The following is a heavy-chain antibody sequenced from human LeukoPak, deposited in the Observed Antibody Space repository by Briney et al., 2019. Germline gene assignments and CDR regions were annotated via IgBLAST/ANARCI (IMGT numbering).Heavy chain of an antibody. CDR1: GFTYSSYA. D-gene: IGHD3-22*01. CDR3: AKGSYYDSSGSFYFDY. CDR2: ISGSGDNT. Sequence: GGSLRLSCAASGFTYSSYAMSWVRQAPGKGLEWVSGISGSGDNTYYADSVKGRFTISRDNSKNTLYVQVNSLGTEDTAAYYCAKGSYYDSSGSFYFDYWGQGTLVTVSS. J-gene: IGHJ4*02. V-gene: IGHV3-23*01.